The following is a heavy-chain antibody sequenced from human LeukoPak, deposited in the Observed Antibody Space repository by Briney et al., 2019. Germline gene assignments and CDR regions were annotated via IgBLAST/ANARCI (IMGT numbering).Heavy chain of an antibody. J-gene: IGHJ4*02. V-gene: IGHV3-43D*03. D-gene: IGHD3-22*01. CDR1: GFTFSSYS. CDR3: SKDRDSTGYFQYFDS. CDR2: ITWDGSTS. Sequence: GGSLRLSCAASGFTFSSYSMNWVRQAPGKGLEWVSVITWDGSTSDYADSVKGRFTISRDNSKDSLYLQMNSLRAEDTAFYYCSKDRDSTGYFQYFDSWGRGTLVTVSS.